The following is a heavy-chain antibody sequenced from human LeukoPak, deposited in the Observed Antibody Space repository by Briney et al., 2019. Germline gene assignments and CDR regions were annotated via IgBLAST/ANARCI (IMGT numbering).Heavy chain of an antibody. J-gene: IGHJ4*02. D-gene: IGHD6-19*01. CDR1: GGSISSSSYY. CDR2: IYYSGST. Sequence: SETLSLTCTVSGGSISSSSYYWGWIRQPPGKGLEWIGSIYYSGSTYYNPSLKSRVTISVDTSKNQFSLKLSSVTAADTAVYYCARDRGSSGWYSPNYFDYWGQGTLVTVSS. V-gene: IGHV4-39*07. CDR3: ARDRGSSGWYSPNYFDY.